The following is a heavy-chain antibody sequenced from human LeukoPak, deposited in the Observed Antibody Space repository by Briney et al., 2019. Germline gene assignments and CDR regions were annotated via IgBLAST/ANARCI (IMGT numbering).Heavy chain of an antibody. D-gene: IGHD2-15*01. CDR1: GYSISSGCY. J-gene: IGHJ4*02. CDR2: IFHSGST. V-gene: IGHV4-38-2*01. Sequence: PSETLSLTSAVSGYSISSGCYWGWIRQPPGKGLEWIGSIFHSGSTYYNPSLKSRVTISVDTSKNQFSLKLSSVTAADTAVYYCARVRGLYCFDYWGQGTLVTVSS. CDR3: ARVRGLYCFDY.